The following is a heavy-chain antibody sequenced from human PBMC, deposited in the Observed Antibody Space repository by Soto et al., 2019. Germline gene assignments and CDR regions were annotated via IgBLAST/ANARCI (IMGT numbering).Heavy chain of an antibody. Sequence: GGSLRLSCAASGFTFSDYYMSWIRQAPGKGLEWVSYISSSGGTIYYADSVKGRFTITRNNAKNSLYMQMNSLRAEDTAVYYCAGGGYCSGGSCYLYYYYYMDVWGKGTTVTVSS. CDR1: GFTFSDYY. CDR3: AGGGYCSGGSCYLYYYYYMDV. D-gene: IGHD2-15*01. J-gene: IGHJ6*03. CDR2: ISSSGGTI. V-gene: IGHV3-11*01.